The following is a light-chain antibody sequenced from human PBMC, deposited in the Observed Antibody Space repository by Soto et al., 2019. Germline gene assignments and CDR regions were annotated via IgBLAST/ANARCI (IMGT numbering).Light chain of an antibody. Sequence: DIQMTQSPSTLSGSVGDRVTITCRASQTISSWLAWYQQKPGKAPKLLIYKASTLKSGVPSRFSGSGSGTEFTLTISSLQPDDFANYYCQQYKSYSPITFGQGTRLEIK. CDR1: QTISSW. CDR2: KAS. V-gene: IGKV1-5*03. CDR3: QQYKSYSPIT. J-gene: IGKJ5*01.